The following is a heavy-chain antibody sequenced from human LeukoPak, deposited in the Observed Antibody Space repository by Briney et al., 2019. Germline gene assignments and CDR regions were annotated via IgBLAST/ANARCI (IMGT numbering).Heavy chain of an antibody. Sequence: GGSLRLSCAASGFTFSSYAMSWVRQAPGKGLEWVSAISGSGGSTYYADSVKGRFTISRDNSKNSLYLQMNSLRADDTAVYYCAKVIVVVPAAIPFFDYWGQGNLVTVSS. D-gene: IGHD2-2*02. CDR2: ISGSGGST. CDR1: GFTFSSYA. V-gene: IGHV3-23*01. CDR3: AKVIVVVPAAIPFFDY. J-gene: IGHJ4*02.